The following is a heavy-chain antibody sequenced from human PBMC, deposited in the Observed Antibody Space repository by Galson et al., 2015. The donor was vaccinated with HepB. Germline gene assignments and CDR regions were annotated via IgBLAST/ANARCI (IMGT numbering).Heavy chain of an antibody. CDR1: GYTFTSYG. Sequence: SVKVSCKASGYTFTSYGISWVRQAPGQGLEWMGWISAYNGNTNYAQKLQGRVTMTTDTSTSTAYMELRSLRSDDTAVYYCAREGTYYYGSGSYYSVLSPLDPWGQGTLVTVSS. CDR2: ISAYNGNT. V-gene: IGHV1-18*01. J-gene: IGHJ5*02. CDR3: AREGTYYYGSGSYYSVLSPLDP. D-gene: IGHD3-10*01.